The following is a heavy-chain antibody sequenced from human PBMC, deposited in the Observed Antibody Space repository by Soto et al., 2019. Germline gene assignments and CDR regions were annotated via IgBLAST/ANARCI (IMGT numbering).Heavy chain of an antibody. V-gene: IGHV3-11*01. CDR3: ARPNYSNYVWNWFDP. CDR1: GFTFSDYY. D-gene: IGHD4-4*01. CDR2: ISSSGSTI. J-gene: IGHJ5*02. Sequence: GGSLRLSCAASGFTFSDYYMSWIRQAPGKGLEWVSYISSSGSTIYYADSVKGRFTISRDNAKNSLYLQMNSLRAEDTAVYYCARPNYSNYVWNWFDPWGQGTLVTVSS.